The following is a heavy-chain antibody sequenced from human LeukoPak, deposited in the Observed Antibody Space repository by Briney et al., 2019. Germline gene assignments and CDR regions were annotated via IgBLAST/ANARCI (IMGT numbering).Heavy chain of an antibody. J-gene: IGHJ4*02. V-gene: IGHV3-53*04. D-gene: IGHD6-13*01. Sequence: GGSLRLSCAASGFTVTSNYMSWVRQAPGKGLEWVSLIYIGGGSTTYYADSVKGRFTISEHSNTLYLQMNSLRPEDTAVYYCARVAAPGPFDHWGQGTLVTVSS. CDR3: ARVAAPGPFDH. CDR1: GFTVTSNY. CDR2: IYIGGGSTT.